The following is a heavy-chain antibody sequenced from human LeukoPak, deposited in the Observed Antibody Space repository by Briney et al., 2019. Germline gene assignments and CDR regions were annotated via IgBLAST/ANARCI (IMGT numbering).Heavy chain of an antibody. J-gene: IGHJ3*02. D-gene: IGHD2-15*01. CDR1: GYTFTSYG. Sequence: GASVKVSCKASGYTFTSYGISRVRQAPGQGLEWMGWISAYNGNTNYAQKLQGRVTMTTDTSTSTAYMELRSLRSDDTAVYYCARDLGSGISGNAFDIWGQGTMVTVSS. CDR3: ARDLGSGISGNAFDI. CDR2: ISAYNGNT. V-gene: IGHV1-18*01.